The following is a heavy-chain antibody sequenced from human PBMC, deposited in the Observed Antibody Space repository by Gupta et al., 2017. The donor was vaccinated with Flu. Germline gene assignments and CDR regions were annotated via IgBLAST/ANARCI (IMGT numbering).Heavy chain of an antibody. D-gene: IGHD4-17*01. J-gene: IGHJ5*02. CDR2: IIPIFGTA. V-gene: IGHV1-69*01. Sequence: QVQLVQSGAEVTKPGSSVKVSCKASGGTFSSYAISWVRQPPGQGLEWMGGIIPIFGTANYAQKFQGRVTITADESTSTAYMELSSLRSEDTAVYYCARAGGVYGDYEPKGNWFDPWGQGTLVTVSS. CDR1: GGTFSSYA. CDR3: ARAGGVYGDYEPKGNWFDP.